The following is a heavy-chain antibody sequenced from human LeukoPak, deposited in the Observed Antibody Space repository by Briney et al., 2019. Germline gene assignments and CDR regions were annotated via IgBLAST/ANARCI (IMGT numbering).Heavy chain of an antibody. CDR1: GGSISSYY. V-gene: IGHV4-59*01. D-gene: IGHD1-7*01. J-gene: IGHJ4*02. CDR2: IYYSGST. Sequence: PSETLSLTCTVSGGSISSYYWSWIRQPPGKGLEWIGYIYYSGSTNYNPSLKSRVTISADTSKNQFSLKLSSVTAADTAVYYCARGGLAQKTTWGQGTLVTVSS. CDR3: ARGGLAQKTT.